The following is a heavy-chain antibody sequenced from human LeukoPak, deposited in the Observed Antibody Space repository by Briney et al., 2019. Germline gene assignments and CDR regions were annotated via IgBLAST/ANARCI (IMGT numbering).Heavy chain of an antibody. V-gene: IGHV3-48*04. CDR1: GFTFSSYS. CDR2: ISSSGNPI. Sequence: PGGSLTLSCAASGFTFSSYSMNWVRQAPGEGLEWVSYISSSGNPIDYTDSVKGRFTISRDNATNSLYLQMASLRAEDTAVYYCARLRGYSYGYGDYWGQGTLVTVSS. CDR3: ARLRGYSYGYGDY. D-gene: IGHD5-18*01. J-gene: IGHJ4*02.